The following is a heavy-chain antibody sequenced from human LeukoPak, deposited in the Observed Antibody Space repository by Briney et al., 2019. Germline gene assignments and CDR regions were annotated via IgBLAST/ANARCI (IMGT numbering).Heavy chain of an antibody. CDR2: IRYDGSNK. Sequence: GGSLRLSCAASGSTFSSYVMHWVRQAPGKGLEWVAFIRYDGSNKYYADSVKGRFTISRDNSKNTLYLQMNSLRAEDTAVYYCAKESGADWAVAGTGYFDYWGQGTLVTVSS. J-gene: IGHJ4*02. V-gene: IGHV3-30*02. D-gene: IGHD6-19*01. CDR3: AKESGADWAVAGTGYFDY. CDR1: GSTFSSYV.